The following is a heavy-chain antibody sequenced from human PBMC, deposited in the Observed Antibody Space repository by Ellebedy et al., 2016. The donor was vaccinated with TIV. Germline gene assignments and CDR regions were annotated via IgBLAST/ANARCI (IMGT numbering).Heavy chain of an antibody. CDR2: SYSCQST. D-gene: IGHD3-22*01. Sequence: MPSETLSLTCSVSGTVIRRFYWSWSRQTPGKGLEWIGASYSCQSTNYNPSLKSRVTISVDTSKNQFSLRLSSVTAADTAVYYCARLPGEDSRGYYFDHWGQGTLVTVSS. CDR3: ARLPGEDSRGYYFDH. CDR1: GTVIRRFY. J-gene: IGHJ4*02. V-gene: IGHV4-4*08.